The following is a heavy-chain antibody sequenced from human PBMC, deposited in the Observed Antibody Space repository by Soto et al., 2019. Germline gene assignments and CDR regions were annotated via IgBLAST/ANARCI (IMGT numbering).Heavy chain of an antibody. J-gene: IGHJ4*01. Sequence: GWSLRLSCAASGFTFSSYAMTWVRQAPEKGLEWVSSIGNGSTYYADSVKGRFTISRDDSKDTLYLQMNSLKVEDSALYYCAKRMMTSIRVPGNYIVLWGRGTLVTVSS. V-gene: IGHV3-23*01. CDR3: AKRMMTSIRVPGNYIVL. CDR1: GFTFSSYA. CDR2: IGNGST. D-gene: IGHD1-20*01.